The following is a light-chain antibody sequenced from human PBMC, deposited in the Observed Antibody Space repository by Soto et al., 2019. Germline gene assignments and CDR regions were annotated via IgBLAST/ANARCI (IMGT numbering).Light chain of an antibody. CDR3: QTWGTGIQV. V-gene: IGLV4-69*01. CDR2: LNSDGSH. Sequence: QSVLTQSPSASASLGASVKLTCTLSSGHSSYAIAWHQQQPEKGPRYLMKLNSDGSHSKGDGIPDRFSGSSSGAERYLTNPSLQSEDEADYYCQTWGTGIQVFGGGTQLTVL. CDR1: SGHSSYA. J-gene: IGLJ2*01.